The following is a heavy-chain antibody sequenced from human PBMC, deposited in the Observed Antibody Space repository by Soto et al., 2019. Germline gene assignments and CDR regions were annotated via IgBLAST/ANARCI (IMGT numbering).Heavy chain of an antibody. J-gene: IGHJ6*02. CDR1: GFSFSSYA. CDR3: AKAPRLVVRDRGRFDYYYYYGMDV. V-gene: IGHV3-23*01. Sequence: GGCLRLSCAASGFSFSSYAMSWVRQAPGKGLEWVSALSGSGGSTYYADSVKGRFTISRDNSKNTLYLQMNSLRAEDTAVYYCAKAPRLVVRDRGRFDYYYYYGMDVWGQGTTVTVSS. CDR2: LSGSGGST. D-gene: IGHD3-10*01.